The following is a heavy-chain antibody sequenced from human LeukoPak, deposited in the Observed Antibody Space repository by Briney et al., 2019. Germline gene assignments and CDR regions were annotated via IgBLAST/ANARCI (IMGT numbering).Heavy chain of an antibody. V-gene: IGHV1-24*01. J-gene: IGHJ6*02. CDR2: FDPEDGET. CDR1: GYTLTELS. CDR3: ATTSPGGSYFIHYGMDV. Sequence: GASVKVSCKVSGYTLTELSMHWVRQAPGKGLEWMGGFDPEDGETIYAQKFQGRVTMTEDTSTDTAYMELSSLRSEDTAVYYCATTSPGGSYFIHYGMDVWGQGTTVTVSS. D-gene: IGHD1-26*01.